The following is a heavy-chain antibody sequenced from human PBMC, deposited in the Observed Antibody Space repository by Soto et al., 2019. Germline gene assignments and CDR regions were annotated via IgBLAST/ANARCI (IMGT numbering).Heavy chain of an antibody. J-gene: IGHJ6*02. Sequence: QVQLQESGPGLVKPSETLSLTCTVSGGSISSYYWSWIRQPPGKGLEWIGYIYYSGSTNYNPSLKSRVTISVGTSKNQFSLMLRSVPAADPAVYYCARSGYSSGWYLYYYYGMDVWGQGTTVTVSS. D-gene: IGHD6-19*01. V-gene: IGHV4-59*01. CDR2: IYYSGST. CDR1: GGSISSYY. CDR3: ARSGYSSGWYLYYYYGMDV.